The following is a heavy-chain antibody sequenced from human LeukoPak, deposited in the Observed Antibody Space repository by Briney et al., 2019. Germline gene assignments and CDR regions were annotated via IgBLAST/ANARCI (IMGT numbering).Heavy chain of an antibody. V-gene: IGHV3-74*01. D-gene: IGHD1-26*01. Sequence: GGSLRLSCAASGFTFSSYWMHWVRQAPGKGLVWVSRINSDGSDISYADSVKGRFTISRDNAKNTVYLQMNSLRAEDTAVYYCARGSLGDGSLLIDYWGQGTLVTVSS. CDR3: ARGSLGDGSLLIDY. J-gene: IGHJ4*02. CDR1: GFTFSSYW. CDR2: INSDGSDI.